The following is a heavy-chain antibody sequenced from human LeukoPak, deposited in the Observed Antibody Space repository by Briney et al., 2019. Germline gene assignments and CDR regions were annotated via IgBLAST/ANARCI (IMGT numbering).Heavy chain of an antibody. J-gene: IGHJ3*02. D-gene: IGHD3-10*02. Sequence: GGSLRLSCAASGFTFSRYYMKWVRQAPGKGLEWVSSISTSSSYIYYADSLKGRFTISRDNAKDSLHLQMNSLRTEDMALYFCTRANYPYGRVYDAFDIWGQGTMVTVSS. CDR1: GFTFSRYY. CDR3: TRANYPYGRVYDAFDI. V-gene: IGHV3-21*04. CDR2: ISTSSSYI.